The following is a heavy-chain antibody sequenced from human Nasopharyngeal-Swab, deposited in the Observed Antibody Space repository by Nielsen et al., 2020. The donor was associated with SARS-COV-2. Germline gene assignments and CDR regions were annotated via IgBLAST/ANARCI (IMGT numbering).Heavy chain of an antibody. CDR2: INPSGGST. D-gene: IGHD4-11*01. CDR1: GYTFTSYY. Sequence: GESLKISCKASGYTFTSYYMHWVRQAPGQGLEWMGIINPSGGSTSYAQKFQGRVTMTRDTSTSTVYMELSSLRSEDTAVYYCAKGNYEDWFDPWGQGTLVTVSS. V-gene: IGHV1-46*01. CDR3: AKGNYEDWFDP. J-gene: IGHJ5*02.